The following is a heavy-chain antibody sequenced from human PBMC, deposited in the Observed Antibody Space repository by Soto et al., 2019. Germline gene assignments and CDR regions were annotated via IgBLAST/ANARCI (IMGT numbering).Heavy chain of an antibody. CDR1: GFTFSTSA. CDR2: ISGGGESI. V-gene: IGHV3-23*01. CDR3: AKNGYSLHTSDASDI. Sequence: PGGSLRLSCAGSGFTFSTSAMSWVRQAPGKWLYWVSGISGGGESIYYADSVMGRFTISRDNSNNTLYLQMNSLRAEDTAVYYCAKNGYSLHTSDASDIWGQGTVVTVSS. D-gene: IGHD6-13*01. J-gene: IGHJ3*02.